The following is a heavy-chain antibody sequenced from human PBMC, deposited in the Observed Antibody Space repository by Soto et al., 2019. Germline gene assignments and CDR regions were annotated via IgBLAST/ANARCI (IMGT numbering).Heavy chain of an antibody. V-gene: IGHV4-39*07. Sequence: SETLSLTCTVSGGSISSSSYYWGWIRQPPGKGLEWIGSIYYSGSTYYNPSLKSRVTISVDTSKNQFSLKLSSVTAADTAVYYCARPGIAVAGTSDAFDIWGQGTMVTVSS. CDR2: IYYSGST. CDR3: ARPGIAVAGTSDAFDI. CDR1: GGSISSSSYY. D-gene: IGHD6-19*01. J-gene: IGHJ3*02.